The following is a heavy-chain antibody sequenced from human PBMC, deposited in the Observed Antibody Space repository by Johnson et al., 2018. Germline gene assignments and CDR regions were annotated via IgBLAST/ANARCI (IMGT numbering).Heavy chain of an antibody. CDR2: IGGSSSFI. D-gene: IGHD3-10*01. CDR1: GFTFRTYS. J-gene: IGHJ6*03. CDR3: AKAYYYGSNYYYSYMDV. V-gene: IGHV3-21*01. Sequence: VQLVESGGGLVKPGGSLRLSCAASGFTFRTYSMNWVRQAPGKGLEWVSYIGGSSSFIYYADSVKGRFTISRDNAKNSLSLQMKSLRAEDTAVYYCAKAYYYGSNYYYSYMDVWGSGTTVTVSS.